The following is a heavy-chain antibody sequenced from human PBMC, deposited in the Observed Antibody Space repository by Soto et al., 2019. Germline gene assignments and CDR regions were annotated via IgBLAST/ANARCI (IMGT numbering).Heavy chain of an antibody. J-gene: IGHJ4*02. CDR2: ISSSGSTI. V-gene: IGHV3-11*01. Sequence: QVQLVESGGGLVKPGGSLRLSCAASGFTFSDYCMTWIRQATGKGLEWVSYISSSGSTIYYADSMKGRFTIARDNAKNSLYLQMNSLRAEDTAVYYCARDPREYYFDYWGQGTLVTVSS. CDR1: GFTFSDYC. CDR3: ARDPREYYFDY.